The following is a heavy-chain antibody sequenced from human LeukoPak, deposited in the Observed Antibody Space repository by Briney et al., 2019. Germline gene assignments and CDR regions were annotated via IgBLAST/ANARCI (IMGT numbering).Heavy chain of an antibody. CDR3: ARDQGGNYYDSSGYDAFDI. D-gene: IGHD3-22*01. V-gene: IGHV1-18*01. CDR1: GYTFTSYG. J-gene: IGHJ3*02. CDR2: ISAYNGNT. Sequence: ASVKVSCKASGYTFTSYGISWVRQAPGQGLEWMGWISAYNGNTNYAQKLQGRVTMTTDTSTSTAYMELRSLRSDDAAVYYCARDQGGNYYDSSGYDAFDIWGQGTMVTVSS.